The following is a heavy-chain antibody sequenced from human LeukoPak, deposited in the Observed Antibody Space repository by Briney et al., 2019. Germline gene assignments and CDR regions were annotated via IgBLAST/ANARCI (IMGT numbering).Heavy chain of an antibody. Sequence: GGSLRLSCAASGFTFSSYWMSWVRQAPGKGLEWVANIKQDGSEKYYVDSVKGRFTISRDNAKNSLYLQMNSLRAEDTAVYYCARDVGYDFWSGYNNWFEPWGQGTLVTVSS. J-gene: IGHJ5*02. D-gene: IGHD3-3*01. CDR3: ARDVGYDFWSGYNNWFEP. V-gene: IGHV3-7*01. CDR2: IKQDGSEK. CDR1: GFTFSSYW.